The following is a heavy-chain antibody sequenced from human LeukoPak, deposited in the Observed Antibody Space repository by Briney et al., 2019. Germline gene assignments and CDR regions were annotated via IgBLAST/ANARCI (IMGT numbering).Heavy chain of an antibody. V-gene: IGHV4-61*02. J-gene: IGHJ5*02. Sequence: SQTLSLTCTVSGGSISSGSYYWSWIRQPAGKGLEWIGRIYISGSTNYNPSLKSRVTMSVDTSKNQFSLKLSSVTAADTAVYYCARDVDKYYYGSGSYYTPNWFDPWGQGTLVTVSS. CDR2: IYISGST. CDR3: ARDVDKYYYGSGSYYTPNWFDP. CDR1: GGSISSGSYY. D-gene: IGHD3-10*01.